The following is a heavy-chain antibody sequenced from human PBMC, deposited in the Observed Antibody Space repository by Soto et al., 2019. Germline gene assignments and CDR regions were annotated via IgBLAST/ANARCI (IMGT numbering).Heavy chain of an antibody. J-gene: IGHJ4*02. D-gene: IGHD2-21*01. CDR1: GFTFSTFA. Sequence: EVQLLESGGGLVQPGGSLRLSCAASGFTFSTFAMTWVRQAPGKGLEWVSAISGSGDNTYYADSVKGRFTMSRDNSKSTLYLQMNSLRADDTAVYHCAKGRGVLFYFDQWGQGTLVTVSS. CDR2: ISGSGDNT. V-gene: IGHV3-23*01. CDR3: AKGRGVLFYFDQ.